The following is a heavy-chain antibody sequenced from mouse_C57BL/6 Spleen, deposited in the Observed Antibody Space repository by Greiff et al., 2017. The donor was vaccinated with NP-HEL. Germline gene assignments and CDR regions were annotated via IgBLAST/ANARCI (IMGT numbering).Heavy chain of an antibody. CDR3: AVDSSGYRFAY. J-gene: IGHJ3*01. Sequence: VHVKQSGPVLVKPGASVKMSCKASGYTFTDYYMNWVKQSHGKSLEWIGVINPYNGGTSYNQKFKGKATLTVDKSSSTAYMELNSLTSEDSAVYYCAVDSSGYRFAYWGQGTLVTVSA. CDR1: GYTFTDYY. D-gene: IGHD3-2*02. CDR2: INPYNGGT. V-gene: IGHV1-19*01.